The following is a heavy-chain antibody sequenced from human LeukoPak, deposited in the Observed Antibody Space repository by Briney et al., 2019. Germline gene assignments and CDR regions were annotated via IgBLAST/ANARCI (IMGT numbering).Heavy chain of an antibody. V-gene: IGHV4-59*08. Sequence: KPSETLSLTCTVSGGSISSYYWSWIRQPPGKGLEWIGYIYYSGSTNYNPSLKSRVTISVDTSKNQFSLKLSSVTAADTAVYYCASSIVATITSFDYWGQGTLVTVSS. CDR2: IYYSGST. J-gene: IGHJ4*02. CDR3: ASSIVATITSFDY. CDR1: GGSISSYY. D-gene: IGHD5-12*01.